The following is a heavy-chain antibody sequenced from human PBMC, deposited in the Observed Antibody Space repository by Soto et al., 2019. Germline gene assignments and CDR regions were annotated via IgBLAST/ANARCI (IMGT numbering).Heavy chain of an antibody. V-gene: IGHV4-34*01. J-gene: IGHJ6*02. CDR3: ARGRKKRHFYNYGLDV. CDR2: INDSGYS. CDR1: VGSFSGYY. Sequence: SSETLSLTCAVYVGSFSGYYWTWVRQSQGKGLEWIGEINDSGYSKYNPSLKSRVIMSVDTSKSQFSVTLTSVTAADTAVYFCARGRKKRHFYNYGLDVWGPGTTVTVSS.